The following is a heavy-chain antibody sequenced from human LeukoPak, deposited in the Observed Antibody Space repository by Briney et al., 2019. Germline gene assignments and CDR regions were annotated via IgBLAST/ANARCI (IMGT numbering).Heavy chain of an antibody. V-gene: IGHV3-23*01. CDR1: GFTFSSYA. J-gene: IGHJ4*02. CDR3: AKDRVLRFLEWLFEIDY. D-gene: IGHD3-3*01. Sequence: GGSLRLSCAASGFTFSSYAMSWVRQAPGKGLEWVSAISGSGGSTYYADSAKGRFTISRDNSKNTLYLQMNSLRAEDTAVYYCAKDRVLRFLEWLFEIDYWGQGTLVTVSS. CDR2: ISGSGGST.